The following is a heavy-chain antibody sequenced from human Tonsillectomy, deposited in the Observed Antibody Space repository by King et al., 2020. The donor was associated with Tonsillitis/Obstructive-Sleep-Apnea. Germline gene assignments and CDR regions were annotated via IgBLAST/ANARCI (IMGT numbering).Heavy chain of an antibody. Sequence: VQLVESGGGLVKPGGSLRLSWAASGFTLCSYSMNWVRQAPGKGLEWVSSIISSSSYIYYADSVKGRFTISRDNAKNSLYLQMNSLRAEDTAVYYCARVPDIVVVPAASYWYFDLWGRGTLVTVSS. V-gene: IGHV3-21*01. CDR3: ARVPDIVVVPAASYWYFDL. J-gene: IGHJ2*01. D-gene: IGHD2-2*01. CDR1: GFTLCSYS. CDR2: IISSSSYI.